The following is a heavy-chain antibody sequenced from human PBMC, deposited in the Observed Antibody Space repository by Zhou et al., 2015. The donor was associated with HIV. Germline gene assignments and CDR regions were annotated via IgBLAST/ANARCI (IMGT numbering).Heavy chain of an antibody. CDR1: GGTFSSYA. J-gene: IGHJ1*01. CDR3: ARSIVVVVAATPTPYFQH. CDR2: IIPIFGTA. Sequence: QVQLVQSGAEVKKPGSSVKVSCKASGGTFSSYAISWVRQAPGQGLEWMGGIIPIFGTANYAQKFQGRVTITADESTSTAYMELSSLRSEDTAVYYCARSIVVVVAATPTPYFQHWGQGTLVTVSS. D-gene: IGHD2-15*01. V-gene: IGHV1-69*01.